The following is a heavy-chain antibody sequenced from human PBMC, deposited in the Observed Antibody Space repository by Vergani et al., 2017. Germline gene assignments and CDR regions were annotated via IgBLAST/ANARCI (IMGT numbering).Heavy chain of an antibody. CDR3: AREGYNNTWYRY. J-gene: IGHJ4*01. D-gene: IGHD6-13*01. V-gene: IGHV3-53*02. CDR2: IYSGGST. Sequence: EVQLVETGGGLIQPGGSLRLSCAASGFTISSNYMSWVRQAPGKGLEWVSVIYSGGSTYYADSVKGRFTISRDNSKNTLYLQMNSLRVEDTAVYYCAREGYNNTWYRYWGQEPWSPSPQ. CDR1: GFTISSNY.